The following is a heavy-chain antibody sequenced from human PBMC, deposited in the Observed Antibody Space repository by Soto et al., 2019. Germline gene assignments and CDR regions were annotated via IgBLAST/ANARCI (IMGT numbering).Heavy chain of an antibody. J-gene: IGHJ6*02. CDR3: VRRSTLSYHGMDV. Sequence: LRLSCAASGFTFSSYEMHWVRQTPGKGLEWVAIISYDGSNKYYADSVKGRFTFSRDNSNNMSYLQMNSLRAEDAAVYYCVRRSTLSYHGMDVWGQGTTVTVSS. CDR1: GFTFSSYE. V-gene: IGHV3-30-3*01. CDR2: ISYDGSNK. D-gene: IGHD4-17*01.